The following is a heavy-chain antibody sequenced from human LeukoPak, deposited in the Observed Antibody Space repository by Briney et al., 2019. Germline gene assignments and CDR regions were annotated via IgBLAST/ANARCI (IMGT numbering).Heavy chain of an antibody. Sequence: ASVKVSCKASGYTFTGYYMHWVRQAPGQGLEWMGWINPNSGGTNYAQKFQGWVTMTRDTSISTAYMELSRLRSDDTALYYCAKDTYGDYPIDAFDIWGQGTMVTVSS. CDR2: INPNSGGT. D-gene: IGHD4-17*01. V-gene: IGHV1-2*04. CDR1: GYTFTGYY. J-gene: IGHJ3*02. CDR3: AKDTYGDYPIDAFDI.